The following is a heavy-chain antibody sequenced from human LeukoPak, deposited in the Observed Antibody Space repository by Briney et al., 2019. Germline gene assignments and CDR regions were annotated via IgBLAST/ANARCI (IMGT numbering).Heavy chain of an antibody. J-gene: IGHJ4*02. D-gene: IGHD3-10*01. Sequence: GGSLRLSCAASGFTFSSYGMHWVRQAPGKGLEWVAFIRYDGSNKCYADSVKGRFTISRDNSKNTLYLQMNSLRVEDTAVYYCARYYGSGSPYREYYFDYWGQGTLVTVSS. CDR3: ARYYGSGSPYREYYFDY. V-gene: IGHV3-30*02. CDR1: GFTFSSYG. CDR2: IRYDGSNK.